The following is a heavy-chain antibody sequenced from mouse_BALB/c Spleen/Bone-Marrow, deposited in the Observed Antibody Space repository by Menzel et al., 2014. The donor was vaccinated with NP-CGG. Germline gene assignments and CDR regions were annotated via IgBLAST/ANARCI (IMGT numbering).Heavy chain of an antibody. CDR3: ARVYGWYFDV. D-gene: IGHD1-1*01. CDR1: GFTFSSYG. J-gene: IGHJ1*01. V-gene: IGHV5-6-3*01. Sequence: EVKVVDPGGGLVQPGGSLKPSCVASGFTFSSYGMSWVRQTPDKRLELVATINNNGGSTYYPDSVKGQFTISRDNAKNTLYLQMSSLKSEDTAMYYCARVYGWYFDVWGAGTTVTVSS. CDR2: INNNGGST.